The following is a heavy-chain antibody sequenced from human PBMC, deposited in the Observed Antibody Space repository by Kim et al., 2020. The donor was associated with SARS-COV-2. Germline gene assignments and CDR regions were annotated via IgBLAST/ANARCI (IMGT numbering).Heavy chain of an antibody. V-gene: IGHV4-31*03. Sequence: SETLSLTCTVSGGSISSGGYYWSWIRQHPGKGLEWLGYIYYSGSTYYNPSLKSRITISVDTSKNQFSLKRSSVTAADTAVYYCARVLCAITIFGGVIVNCCDPWGQRTLVTVSS. J-gene: IGHJ5*02. D-gene: IGHD3-3*01. CDR1: GGSISSGGYY. CDR3: ARVLCAITIFGGVIVNCCDP. CDR2: IYYSGST.